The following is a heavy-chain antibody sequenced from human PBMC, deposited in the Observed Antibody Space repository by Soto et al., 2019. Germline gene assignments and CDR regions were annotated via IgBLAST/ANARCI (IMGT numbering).Heavy chain of an antibody. J-gene: IGHJ4*02. CDR1: GFTFSSYA. CDR2: ISGSGGST. D-gene: IGHD6-13*01. CDR3: VKGPRTEQGRAGANDY. V-gene: IGHV3-23*01. Sequence: EVQLLESGGGLVQPGGSLRLSCAASGFTFSSYAMSWVRQAPGKGLEWVSAISGSGGSTYYADSVKGRFTISRDNSKNTLYLQMNSLRAEDTAVYYCVKGPRTEQGRAGANDYWGQGTLVTVSS.